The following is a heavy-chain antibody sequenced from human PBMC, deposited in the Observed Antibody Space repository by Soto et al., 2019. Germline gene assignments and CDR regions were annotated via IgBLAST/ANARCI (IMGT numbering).Heavy chain of an antibody. V-gene: IGHV4-59*01. J-gene: IGHJ6*02. CDR2: IYYSGST. D-gene: IGHD4-4*01. Sequence: SETLSLTCTVSGGSISSYYWSWIRQPPGKGLEWIGYIYYSGSTNYNPSLKSRVTIPVDASKNQLSLKLSSVTAADTAVYYCARAGTVTTYYYYYGMDVWGQGTTVTVSS. CDR3: ARAGTVTTYYYYYGMDV. CDR1: GGSISSYY.